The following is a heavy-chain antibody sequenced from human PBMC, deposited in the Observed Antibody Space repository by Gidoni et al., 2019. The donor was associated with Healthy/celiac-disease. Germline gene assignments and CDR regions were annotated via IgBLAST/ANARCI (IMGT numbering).Heavy chain of an antibody. V-gene: IGHV3-11*06. Sequence: QVQLVESGGGLVKPGGSLRLSCAASGFTFSDYYMSWIRQAPGKGLGWVSYISSSSSYTNYADSVKGRFTISRDNAKNSLYLQMNSLRAEDTAVYYCARSSYYYYDSSGYYDAFDIWGQGTMVTVSS. D-gene: IGHD3-22*01. CDR3: ARSSYYYYDSSGYYDAFDI. CDR1: GFTFSDYY. CDR2: ISSSSSYT. J-gene: IGHJ3*02.